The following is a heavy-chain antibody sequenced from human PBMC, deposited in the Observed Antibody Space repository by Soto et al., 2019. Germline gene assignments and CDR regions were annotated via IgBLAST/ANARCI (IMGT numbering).Heavy chain of an antibody. D-gene: IGHD3-10*01. Sequence: ASVKVSCKASGYTFTSYAMHWVRQAPGQRLEWMGWINAGNGNTKYSQKFQGRVTITRDTSASTAYMELSSLRSEDTAVYYCARGARFGEFLTYYYYYGMDVWGQGTTVTVSS. CDR1: GYTFTSYA. CDR2: INAGNGNT. J-gene: IGHJ6*02. CDR3: ARGARFGEFLTYYYYYGMDV. V-gene: IGHV1-3*01.